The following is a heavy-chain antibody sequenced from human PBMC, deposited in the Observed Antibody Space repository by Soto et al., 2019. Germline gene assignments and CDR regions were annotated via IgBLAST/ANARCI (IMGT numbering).Heavy chain of an antibody. D-gene: IGHD1-26*01. CDR3: ASLSRLGPQSAFDY. J-gene: IGHJ4*02. CDR2: IYGVDSDT. CDR1: GYIFANYW. V-gene: IGHV5-51*01. Sequence: GHALKLSCAVSGYIFANYWIGWVRQMPGKGLEWMGIIYGVDSDTKYSPSFQGQVTISADKSIFTAYLQWRSLKASDTAMYYCASLSRLGPQSAFDYWGQGALVTVSS.